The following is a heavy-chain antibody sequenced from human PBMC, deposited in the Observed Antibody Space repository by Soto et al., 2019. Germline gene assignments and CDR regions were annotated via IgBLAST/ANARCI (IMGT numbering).Heavy chain of an antibody. D-gene: IGHD2-2*01. J-gene: IGHJ4*02. CDR2: INHSGST. V-gene: IGHV4-34*01. CDR1: GGSFSGYY. CDR3: ARGGIVVVPATRRYVY. Sequence: PSETLSLTCAVYGGSFSGYYGSWIRQPPGKGLEWIGEINHSGSTNYNPSLKSRVTISVDTSKNQFSLKLSSVTAADTAVYYCARGGIVVVPATRRYVYWGQGTLVTVSS.